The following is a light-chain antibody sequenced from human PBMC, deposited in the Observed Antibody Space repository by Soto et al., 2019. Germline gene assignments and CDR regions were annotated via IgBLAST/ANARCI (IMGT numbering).Light chain of an antibody. CDR2: EVS. V-gene: IGLV2-8*01. CDR1: SSDVGGYNC. J-gene: IGLJ2*01. Sequence: QSVLTQPPSASGSPGQSVTISCTGTSSDVGGYNCVSWYQQHPGKAPKLMIYEVSKRPSGVPDRFSGSKSGNTASLTVSGLQAEDEADYCCSSYAGSNTVLFGGGTKLTVL. CDR3: SSYAGSNTVL.